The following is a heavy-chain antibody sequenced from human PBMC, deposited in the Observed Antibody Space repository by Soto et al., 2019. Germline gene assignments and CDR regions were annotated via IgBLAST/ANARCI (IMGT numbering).Heavy chain of an antibody. CDR2: ISAYNGNT. Sequence: GASVKVSCKASGYTLTSYGISWVRQAPGQGLEWMGWISAYNGNTNYAQKLQGRVTMTTDTSTSTAYMELRSLRSDDTAVYYCERDRVIRSWFRYYGMDVWGHGTTVTVS. CDR1: GYTLTSYG. D-gene: IGHD6-13*01. CDR3: ERDRVIRSWFRYYGMDV. J-gene: IGHJ6*02. V-gene: IGHV1-18*01.